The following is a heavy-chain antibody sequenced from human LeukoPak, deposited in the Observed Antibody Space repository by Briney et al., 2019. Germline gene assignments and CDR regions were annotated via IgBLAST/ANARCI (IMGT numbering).Heavy chain of an antibody. CDR3: ARVPWQWLVRGAFDI. Sequence: SQTLSLTCTVSGGSISSGDYYWSWIRQPPGKGLEWIGYIYYSGSTYYNPSPKSRVTISVDTFKNQFSLKLGSVTAADTAVYYCARVPWQWLVRGAFDIWGQGTMVTVSS. J-gene: IGHJ3*02. D-gene: IGHD6-19*01. CDR1: GGSISSGDYY. V-gene: IGHV4-30-4*08. CDR2: IYYSGST.